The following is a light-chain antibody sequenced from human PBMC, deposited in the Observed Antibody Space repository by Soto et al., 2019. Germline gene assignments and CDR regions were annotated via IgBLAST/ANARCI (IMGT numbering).Light chain of an antibody. J-gene: IGLJ2*01. CDR2: NTN. CDR1: SSNIGSKP. Sequence: QSVLTQPPSASGTPGQRVTISCSGSSSNIGSKPVNWYQQLPGAAPKLLIHNTNQRPSGVPDRFSGSKSGTSASLAISGLQSADEAHYYCAAWDDSLNGLVLGGGTKVTVL. V-gene: IGLV1-44*01. CDR3: AAWDDSLNGLV.